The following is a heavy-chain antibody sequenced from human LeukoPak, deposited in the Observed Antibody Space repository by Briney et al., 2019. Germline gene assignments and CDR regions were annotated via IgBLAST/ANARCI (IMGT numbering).Heavy chain of an antibody. Sequence: GGTLRLSCAASGFSFRSHGMNWVRQAPGEGLEWVSGISPRGDITYYKDSVRGRFTISRDNFKNTVSLQLNSLRAEDTAMYYCAKDDDWGRFNHWGQGTLVTVSS. CDR1: GFSFRSHG. D-gene: IGHD3-16*01. CDR3: AKDDDWGRFNH. J-gene: IGHJ1*01. V-gene: IGHV3-23*01. CDR2: ISPRGDIT.